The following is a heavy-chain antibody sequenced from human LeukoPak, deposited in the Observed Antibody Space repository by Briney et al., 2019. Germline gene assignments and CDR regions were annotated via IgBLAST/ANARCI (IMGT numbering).Heavy chain of an antibody. J-gene: IGHJ4*02. CDR1: GFTFSNYA. Sequence: GGSLRLSCAASGFTFSNYAMSWVRQAPGKGLEWVSAISGSGGSTYYADSVKGRFTISRDNSKNTLYLQMNSLRAEDTAVYYCARSGITIFGVVSPFDYWGQGTLVTVSS. V-gene: IGHV3-23*01. D-gene: IGHD3-3*01. CDR2: ISGSGGST. CDR3: ARSGITIFGVVSPFDY.